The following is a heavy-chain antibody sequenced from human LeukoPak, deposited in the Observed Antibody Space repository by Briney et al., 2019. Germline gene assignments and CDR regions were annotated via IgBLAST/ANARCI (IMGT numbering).Heavy chain of an antibody. CDR2: INPDSGFT. J-gene: IGHJ4*02. V-gene: IGHV1-2*02. Sequence: ASVKVSCETSGYSFTDDYVQWVRQAPGQGLEWMGWINPDSGFTNYAQKFQGRVTMTRDTSISTAYMEVRRLRPDDTAVYYCAPTPEAYTSNWNVWGQGTLVTVSS. CDR3: APTPEAYTSNWNV. D-gene: IGHD1-1*01. CDR1: GYSFTDDY.